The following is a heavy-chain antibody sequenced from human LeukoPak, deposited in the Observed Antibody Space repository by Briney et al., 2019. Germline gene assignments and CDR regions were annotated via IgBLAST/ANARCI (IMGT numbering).Heavy chain of an antibody. CDR2: ISAYNGNT. D-gene: IGHD1-26*01. Sequence: ASVKVSCKASGYAFTSSSYGWERHPPGQGLEWMGWISAYNGNTNYAQKLQGRVTMTTDTSTSTVYMELRSLRSDDTAVYYCAKYGGSYGDFDYWGQGTLVTVSS. CDR3: AKYGGSYGDFDY. CDR1: GYAFTSSS. J-gene: IGHJ4*02. V-gene: IGHV1-18*01.